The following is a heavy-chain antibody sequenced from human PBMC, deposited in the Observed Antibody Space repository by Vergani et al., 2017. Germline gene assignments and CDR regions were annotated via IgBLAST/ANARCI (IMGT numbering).Heavy chain of an antibody. Sequence: QVQLVESGGGVVQPGRSLRLSCAASGFTFNQYGMPWVRQAPGKGLEWVAVTWYDGNNKQYADSVKGRFTISRDNSKSTMYQQMNSLRDEDTGVYYCARDLRLLYNRFDPWGQGTLVTVSS. CDR2: TWYDGNNK. J-gene: IGHJ5*02. D-gene: IGHD1-14*01. CDR1: GFTFNQYG. V-gene: IGHV3-33*01. CDR3: ARDLRLLYNRFDP.